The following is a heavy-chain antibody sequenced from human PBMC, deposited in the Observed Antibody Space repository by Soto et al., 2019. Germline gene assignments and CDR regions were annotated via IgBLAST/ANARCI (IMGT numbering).Heavy chain of an antibody. CDR3: ARDRGRGSYYSVSDYWYFDL. V-gene: IGHV1-69*06. D-gene: IGHD1-26*01. J-gene: IGHJ2*01. Sequence: QVQLVQSGAEVKKPGSSVKVSCKASGGTFSNYAICWVRQAPGQGLEWMGGVIPVSGTPKYAQKFQDRVLITADKSTSTAYMELTSLTSEDTAVYFCARDRGRGSYYSVSDYWYFDLWGRGTLVTVSS. CDR1: GGTFSNYA. CDR2: VIPVSGTP.